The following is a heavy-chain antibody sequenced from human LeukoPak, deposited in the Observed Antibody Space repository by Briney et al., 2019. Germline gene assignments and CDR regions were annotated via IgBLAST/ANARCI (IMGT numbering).Heavy chain of an antibody. J-gene: IGHJ6*03. CDR1: GYSISSGYY. CDR2: IYHSGST. CDR3: ARDGDVYCSSTSCPRSSAYYYMDV. V-gene: IGHV4-38-2*02. D-gene: IGHD2-2*01. Sequence: KPSETLSLTCTVSGYSISSGYYWGWIRQPPGKGLEWIGSIYHSGSTYYNPSLKSRVTISVDTSKDQFSLKLSSVTAADTAVYYCARDGDVYCSSTSCPRSSAYYYMDVWGKGTTVTVSS.